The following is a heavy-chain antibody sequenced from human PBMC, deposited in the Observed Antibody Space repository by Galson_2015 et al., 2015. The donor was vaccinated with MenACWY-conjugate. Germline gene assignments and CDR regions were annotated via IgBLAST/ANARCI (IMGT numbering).Heavy chain of an antibody. CDR2: IDPVNSNV. J-gene: IGHJ6*02. Sequence: QSGAEVKKPGESLKISCKGSGYRFINYWIGWVRQMPGKGLQWMGLIDPVNSNVRYSPSFQGQVTISADESISTAYLQWSSLKASDTAMYYWARHPPGGRGMDVWGRGTTVTVSS. CDR1: GYRFINYW. V-gene: IGHV5-51*01. D-gene: IGHD1-26*01. CDR3: ARHPPGGRGMDV.